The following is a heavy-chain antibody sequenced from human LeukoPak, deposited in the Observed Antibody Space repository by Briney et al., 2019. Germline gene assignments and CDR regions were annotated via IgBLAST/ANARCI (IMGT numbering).Heavy chain of an antibody. CDR2: IYHSGST. CDR3: ARGPGYYYDSSGYYRNKYFQH. J-gene: IGHJ1*01. CDR1: GGSISSGGYS. Sequence: SQTLSLTCAVSGGSISSGGYSWSWIRQPPGKGLEWIGYIYHSGSTYYNPSLKSRVTISVDRSKNQFSLKLSSVTAADTAVYYCARGPGYYYDSSGYYRNKYFQHWGQGTLVTVSS. V-gene: IGHV4-30-2*01. D-gene: IGHD3-22*01.